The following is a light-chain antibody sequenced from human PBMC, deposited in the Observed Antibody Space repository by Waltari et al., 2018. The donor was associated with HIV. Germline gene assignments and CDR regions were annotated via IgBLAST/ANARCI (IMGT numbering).Light chain of an antibody. Sequence: QSALTQPPSASGSPGQSVTISCTGTSSDVGGYNYVSWYQLHPGKAPKLMIYEVSKRPSGVPDRFSGSKSGNTASLTGSGLQSEDEADYFCASYAGSTNVFGTGTKVTVL. J-gene: IGLJ1*01. CDR2: EVS. V-gene: IGLV2-8*01. CDR1: SSDVGGYNY. CDR3: ASYAGSTNV.